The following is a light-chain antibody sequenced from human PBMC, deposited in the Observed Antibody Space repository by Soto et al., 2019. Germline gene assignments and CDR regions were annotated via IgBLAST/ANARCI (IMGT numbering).Light chain of an antibody. CDR2: RNS. CDR3: AAWDDSLSGLV. CDR1: SSNIGSNY. V-gene: IGLV1-47*01. J-gene: IGLJ3*02. Sequence: QAVVTQPPSASGTPGQRVTIPCSGSSSNIGSNYVYWYQQLPGTAPKLLIYRNSRRPSGVPDRFSGSKSGTSASLAISGLRSEDEADYYCAAWDDSLSGLVFGGGTKLTVL.